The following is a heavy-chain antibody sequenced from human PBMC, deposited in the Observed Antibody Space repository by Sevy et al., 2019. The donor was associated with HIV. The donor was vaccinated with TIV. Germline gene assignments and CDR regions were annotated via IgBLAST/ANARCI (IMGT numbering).Heavy chain of an antibody. J-gene: IGHJ6*02. CDR1: GGSFRDYL. V-gene: IGHV4-34*01. CDR2: ISHSGRT. D-gene: IGHD6-13*01. CDR3: ARGANLLKSSSWYFSALHSYYYDMDV. Sequence: SETLSLARAVYGGSFRDYLWTWISQPPGKGLEWIGEISHSGRTNYNPSLQSRVTISVDMSKNQFSLRLKSVTAADTAIYYCARGANLLKSSSWYFSALHSYYYDMDVWGQGTTVTVSS.